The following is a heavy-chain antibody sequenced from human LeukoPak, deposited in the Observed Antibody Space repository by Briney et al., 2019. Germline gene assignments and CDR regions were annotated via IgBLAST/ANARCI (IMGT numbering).Heavy chain of an antibody. CDR3: TSYDYVWGSDAFDI. Sequence: GGSLRLSCAASGLTFSGSAMHWVRQASGKGLEWVGRIRSKANSYATAYAASVKGRFTISRDDSKNTAYLQMNSLKTEDTAVYYCTSYDYVWGSDAFDIWGQGTMVTVSS. V-gene: IGHV3-73*01. CDR2: IRSKANSYAT. J-gene: IGHJ3*02. CDR1: GLTFSGSA. D-gene: IGHD3-16*01.